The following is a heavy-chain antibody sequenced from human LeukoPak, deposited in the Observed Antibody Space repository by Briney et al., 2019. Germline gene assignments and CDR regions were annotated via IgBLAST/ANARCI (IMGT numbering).Heavy chain of an antibody. D-gene: IGHD5-24*01. CDR2: ISGSGGST. J-gene: IGHJ4*02. V-gene: IGHV3-23*01. CDR1: GFTFSSYA. CDR3: AKLDGYNYGHFDY. Sequence: GGSLGLSCAASGFTFSSYAMSWVRQAPGEGLEWVSTISGSGGSTYYADSVKGRFTISRGISKNTLYLQMNSLRAEDTAVYYCAKLDGYNYGHFDYWGQGTLATVSS.